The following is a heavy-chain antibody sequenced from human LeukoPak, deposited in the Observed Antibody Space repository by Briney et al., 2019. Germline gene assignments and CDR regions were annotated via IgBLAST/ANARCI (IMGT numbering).Heavy chain of an antibody. J-gene: IGHJ4*02. CDR3: ARVPRGHGGNSGAIDY. CDR1: GFTVSSNY. Sequence: GGSLRLSCAASGFTVSSNYMNWVRQAPGKGLEWVSVIYSGGRTYYADSVKGRFTISRDNSKNTLYLQMSSLRAEDTAVYYCARVPRGHGGNSGAIDYWGQGTLVTVSS. V-gene: IGHV3-66*01. D-gene: IGHD4-23*01. CDR2: IYSGGRT.